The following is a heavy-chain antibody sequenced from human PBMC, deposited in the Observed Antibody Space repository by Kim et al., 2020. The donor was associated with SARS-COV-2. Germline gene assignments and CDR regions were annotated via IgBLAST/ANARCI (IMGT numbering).Heavy chain of an antibody. V-gene: IGHV3-23*01. CDR1: GFTFSSYA. D-gene: IGHD7-27*01. CDR3: AKEKGETNWGSRYFDY. Sequence: GGSLRLSCAASGFTFSSYAMSWVRQAPGKGLEWVSAISGSGRTDYADSVKGRFAISRDNSKNTLYLQMNSLRAEDTAVYYCAKEKGETNWGSRYFDYWGQGTLVTVSS. J-gene: IGHJ4*02. CDR2: ISGSGRT.